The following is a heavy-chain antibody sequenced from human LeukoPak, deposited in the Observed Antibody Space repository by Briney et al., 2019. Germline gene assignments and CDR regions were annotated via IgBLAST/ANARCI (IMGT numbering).Heavy chain of an antibody. V-gene: IGHV4-31*03. CDR2: IYYSGST. CDR1: GGSISSGGYS. J-gene: IGHJ6*02. Sequence: SETLSLTCTVSGGSISSGGYSWSWIRQHPGKGLEWIGYIYYSGSTYYNPSLKSRVTISVDTSKNQFSLKLSSVTAADTAVYYCARDTRRNWNYVVSYYYYGMDVWGQGTTVTVSS. D-gene: IGHD1-7*01. CDR3: ARDTRRNWNYVVSYYYYGMDV.